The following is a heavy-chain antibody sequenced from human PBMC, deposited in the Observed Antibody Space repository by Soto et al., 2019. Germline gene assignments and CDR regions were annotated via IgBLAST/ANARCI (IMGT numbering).Heavy chain of an antibody. CDR2: ISYDGSNK. J-gene: IGHJ4*02. V-gene: IGHV3-30-3*01. D-gene: IGHD6-13*01. CDR3: ASHLSSSWYGDVDY. CDR1: GFTFSSYA. Sequence: PGGSLRLSCAAPGFTFSSYAMHWVRQAPGKGLEWVAVISYDGSNKYYADSVKGRFTISRDNSKNTLYLQMNSLRAEDTAVYYCASHLSSSWYGDVDYWGQGTLVTVSS.